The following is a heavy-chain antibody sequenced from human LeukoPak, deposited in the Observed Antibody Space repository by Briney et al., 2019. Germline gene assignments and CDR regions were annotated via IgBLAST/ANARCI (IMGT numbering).Heavy chain of an antibody. V-gene: IGHV4-39*01. D-gene: IGHD3-16*01. Sequence: SETLSLTRSVSGGPISGSGYYWAWIRQPPGKGLEWIGSIYYTGSTHYNSSLKSRVTMSVDTSKNQFSLKLSSVTAADTAVYYCASPLGGFDNWGQGTLVTVSS. CDR3: ASPLGGFDN. J-gene: IGHJ4*02. CDR2: IYYTGST. CDR1: GGPISGSGYY.